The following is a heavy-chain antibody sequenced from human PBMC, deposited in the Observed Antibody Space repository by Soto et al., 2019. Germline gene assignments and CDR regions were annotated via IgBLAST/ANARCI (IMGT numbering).Heavy chain of an antibody. CDR1: GGTFSSYT. V-gene: IGHV1-69*08. CDR2: IIPILGIA. CDR3: AGEEYYYGSGAFFDY. D-gene: IGHD3-10*01. J-gene: IGHJ4*02. Sequence: QVQLVQSGAEVKKPGSSVKVSCKASGGTFSSYTISWVRQAPGQGLEWMGRIIPILGIANYAQKFQGRVMITADKPRSTAHMELSSLRSEDTAVYYCAGEEYYYGSGAFFDYWGQGTLVTVSS.